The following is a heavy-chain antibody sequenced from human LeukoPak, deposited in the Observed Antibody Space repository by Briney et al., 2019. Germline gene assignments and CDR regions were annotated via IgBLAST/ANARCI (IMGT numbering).Heavy chain of an antibody. V-gene: IGHV3-23*01. CDR3: ARDYYDSSVYYNWFDP. Sequence: GGSLRLSCAASGFTFSSYAMSWVRQAPGKGLEWVSAISGSGGSTYYADSVKGRFTISRDNSKNTLYLQMNSLRAEDTAVYYCARDYYDSSVYYNWFDPWGQGTLVTVSS. D-gene: IGHD3-22*01. CDR2: ISGSGGST. CDR1: GFTFSSYA. J-gene: IGHJ5*02.